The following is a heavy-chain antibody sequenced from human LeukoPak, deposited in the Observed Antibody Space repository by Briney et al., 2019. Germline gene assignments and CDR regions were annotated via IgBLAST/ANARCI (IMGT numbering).Heavy chain of an antibody. CDR3: ARDVLGYNSSSSD. V-gene: IGHV1-2*02. J-gene: IGHJ4*02. CDR2: INSNTGGT. D-gene: IGHD5-24*01. Sequence: ASVKVSCKASGYSFTAYYIHWVRQAPGKGPEWVGWINSNTGGTKYAQKFQDRVTVTRDKSISTVHMEVSSLRSDDTAVYFCARDVLGYNSSSSDWGQGTLVSVSS. CDR1: GYSFTAYY.